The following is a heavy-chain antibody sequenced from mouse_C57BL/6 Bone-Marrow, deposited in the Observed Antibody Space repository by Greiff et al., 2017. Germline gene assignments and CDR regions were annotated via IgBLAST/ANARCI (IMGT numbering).Heavy chain of an antibody. D-gene: IGHD1-1*01. CDR3: AREKFYYYEFAY. CDR2: INPNNGGT. J-gene: IGHJ3*01. V-gene: IGHV1-22*01. Sequence: VPLQQSGPELVKPGASVKMSCKASGYTFTDYNMHWVKQSHGKSLEWIGYINPNNGGTSYNQKFKGKATLTVNKSSSTAYMELRILTSEDSAVYYCAREKFYYYEFAYWGQGTLVTVSA. CDR1: GYTFTDYN.